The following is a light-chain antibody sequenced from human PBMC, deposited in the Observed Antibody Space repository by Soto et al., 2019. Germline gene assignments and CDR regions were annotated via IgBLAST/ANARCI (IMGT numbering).Light chain of an antibody. V-gene: IGLV2-23*02. CDR1: SSDVGGYHY. CDR3: CSYAGSSTWV. J-gene: IGLJ1*01. CDR2: DVS. Sequence: QSALTQPASVSGSPGQSITISCTGTSSDVGGYHYVSWYQQYPGKAPKVMIYDVSKRPSGVPDRFSGSKSGNTASLTISGLQAEGEADYYCCSYAGSSTWVFGTGTKVTVL.